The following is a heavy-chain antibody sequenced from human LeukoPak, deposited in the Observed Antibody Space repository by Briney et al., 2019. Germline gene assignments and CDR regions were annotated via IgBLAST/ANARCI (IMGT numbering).Heavy chain of an antibody. CDR1: GFTFSSSA. J-gene: IGHJ4*02. CDR3: AKQLGYCSDGSCYFPY. D-gene: IGHD2-15*01. CDR2: ISNNGDYT. V-gene: IGHV3-23*01. Sequence: SGGSLRLSCAASGFTFSSSAMSWVRQAPGKGLEWVSAISNNGDYTYYADSVQGRFTISRDNSKSTLCLQMNSLRAEDTAVYYCAKQLGYCSDGSCYFPYWGQGTLVTVSS.